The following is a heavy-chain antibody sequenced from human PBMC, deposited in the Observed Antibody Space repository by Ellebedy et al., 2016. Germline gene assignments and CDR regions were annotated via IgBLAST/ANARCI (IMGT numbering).Heavy chain of an antibody. CDR1: GGSISSSSSY. CDR2: IYYSGST. Sequence: SETLSLTXTVSGGSISSSSSYWGWIRQPPGKGLEWIGSIYYSGSTYYNPSLKSRVTISVDTSKNQFSLKLSSVTAADTAVYYCARLTISPAGFDPWGQGTLVTVSS. J-gene: IGHJ5*02. D-gene: IGHD3-3*01. V-gene: IGHV4-39*01. CDR3: ARLTISPAGFDP.